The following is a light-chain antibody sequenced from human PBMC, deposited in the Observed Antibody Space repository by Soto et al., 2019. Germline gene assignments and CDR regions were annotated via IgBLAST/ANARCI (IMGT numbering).Light chain of an antibody. V-gene: IGKV1-39*01. Sequence: DIQMTQSPSSLSASVGDRVTITCRASQSISSYLNWYQQKPGKAPKLLIYGASSLQSGVPSRFSGSGSETDFNLTISSLQPQDVATYYCQQSCSTLLTFGQGTKLEIK. CDR3: QQSCSTLLT. J-gene: IGKJ2*01. CDR2: GAS. CDR1: QSISSY.